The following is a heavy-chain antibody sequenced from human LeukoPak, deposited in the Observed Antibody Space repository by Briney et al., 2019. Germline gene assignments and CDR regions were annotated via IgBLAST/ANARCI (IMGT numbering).Heavy chain of an antibody. D-gene: IGHD3-22*01. CDR2: INHSGST. CDR1: GGSLSGFY. Sequence: SETLSLTCTVSGGSLSGFYWSWIRQPPGKGLEWIGEINHSGSTNYNPSLKSRVTISVDTSKNQFSLKLSSVTAADTAVYYCARGRRLPRVVVRVLRTDAFDIWGQGTMVTVSS. CDR3: ARGRRLPRVVVRVLRTDAFDI. V-gene: IGHV4-34*01. J-gene: IGHJ3*02.